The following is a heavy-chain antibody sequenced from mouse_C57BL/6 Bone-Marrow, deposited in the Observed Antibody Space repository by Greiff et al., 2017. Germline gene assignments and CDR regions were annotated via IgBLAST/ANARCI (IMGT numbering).Heavy chain of an antibody. CDR3: ARWGYYYGSSSYYYAMDY. D-gene: IGHD1-1*01. V-gene: IGHV1-75*01. Sequence: QVQLQQSGPELVKPGASVKISCKASGYTFTDYYINWVQQRPGQGLEWIGWIFPGSGSTYYNEKFKGKATLTVDKSSRTAYMLLSSLTSEDSAVYFCARWGYYYGSSSYYYAMDYWGQGTSVTVSS. J-gene: IGHJ4*01. CDR1: GYTFTDYY. CDR2: IFPGSGST.